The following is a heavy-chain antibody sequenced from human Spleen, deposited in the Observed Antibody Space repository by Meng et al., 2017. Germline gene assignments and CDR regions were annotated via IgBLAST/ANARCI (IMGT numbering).Heavy chain of an antibody. CDR3: AREDLAAAGTFGY. Sequence: ASVKVSCKASGYNFIGGYWLYWVRQAPGQGLEWMGIINPSGGSTSYAQKFQGRVTMTRDTSTSTVYMELSSLRSEDTAVYYCAREDLAAAGTFGYWGQGTLVTVSS. CDR1: GYNFIGGY. D-gene: IGHD6-13*01. J-gene: IGHJ4*02. CDR2: INPSGGST. V-gene: IGHV1-46*01.